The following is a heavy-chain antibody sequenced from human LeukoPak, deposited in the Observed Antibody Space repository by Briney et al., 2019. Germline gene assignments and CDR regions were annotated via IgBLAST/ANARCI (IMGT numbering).Heavy chain of an antibody. Sequence: SETLSLTCTVPGDSVSSSSYSWAWIRQPPGKGLEWIGSIYYGGSTYYNPSLKSRVTISLDTANNQFSLKLRSVTAADSAVYYCARGTGTTSYYYMDVWGKGTTVTVSS. CDR3: ARGTGTTSYYYMDV. CDR2: IYYGGST. D-gene: IGHD1-7*01. CDR1: GDSVSSSSYS. V-gene: IGHV4-39*07. J-gene: IGHJ6*03.